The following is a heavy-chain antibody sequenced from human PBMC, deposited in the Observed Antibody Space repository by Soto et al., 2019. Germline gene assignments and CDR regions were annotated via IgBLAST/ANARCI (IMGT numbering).Heavy chain of an antibody. D-gene: IGHD2-2*02. V-gene: IGHV1-69*01. CDR1: GGTFSSYA. Sequence: QVQLVQSGAEVKKPGSSVKVSCKASGGTFSSYAISWVRQAPGQGLEWMGGIIPIFGTANYAQKFQGRVTITPDESTSTADMELSSPRSEDTAVYYCARAGYCSSTSCYTTRYYYYGMDVWGQGTTVTVSS. CDR3: ARAGYCSSTSCYTTRYYYYGMDV. J-gene: IGHJ6*02. CDR2: IIPIFGTA.